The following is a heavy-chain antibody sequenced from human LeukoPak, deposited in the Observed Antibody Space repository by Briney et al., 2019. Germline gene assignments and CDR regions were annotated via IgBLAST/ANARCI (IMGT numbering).Heavy chain of an antibody. CDR1: GYTFTSYD. D-gene: IGHD3-16*01. Sequence: ASVKVSCKASGYTFTSYDINWVRQAIGQGLEWMGWMNPNSGNTGYSQKFQGRVTMTRNTSISTVYMELSSLRSEDTAVYYCARGMGARLYYYYMDVWGKGTTVTVSS. J-gene: IGHJ6*03. V-gene: IGHV1-8*01. CDR3: ARGMGARLYYYYMDV. CDR2: MNPNSGNT.